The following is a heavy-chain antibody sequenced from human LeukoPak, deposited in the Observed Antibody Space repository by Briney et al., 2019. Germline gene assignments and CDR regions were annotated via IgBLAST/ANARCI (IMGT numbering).Heavy chain of an antibody. CDR2: ISYDGNNK. J-gene: IGHJ6*02. V-gene: IGHV3-30*18. CDR3: AKRDYCGSVDSYYAMDV. CDR1: GFPFSSYG. D-gene: IGHD3-10*01. Sequence: GGSLRLSCAASGFPFSSYGMHWVRQAPGKGLEWVAVISYDGNNKYYGDSVEGRFTISRDNSKNTLYLQMNSLGAEDTAVYYCAKRDYCGSVDSYYAMDVWGQGTTVTVSS.